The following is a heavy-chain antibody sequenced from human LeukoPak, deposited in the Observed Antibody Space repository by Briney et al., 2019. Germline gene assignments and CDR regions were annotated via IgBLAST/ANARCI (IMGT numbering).Heavy chain of an antibody. CDR3: ARAERITIFGVVTPGYYYYMDV. V-gene: IGHV1-69*01. CDR2: IIPIFRTP. CDR1: GGTFSSYA. J-gene: IGHJ6*03. Sequence: CSVKVSCKASGGTFSSYAISWVRQAPGKGLEWMGGIIPIFRTPNYAQTFKGRVTITADESTNRAFMELSSQCTEDTAVYYCARAERITIFGVVTPGYYYYMDVWGKGTTVTVSS. D-gene: IGHD3-3*01.